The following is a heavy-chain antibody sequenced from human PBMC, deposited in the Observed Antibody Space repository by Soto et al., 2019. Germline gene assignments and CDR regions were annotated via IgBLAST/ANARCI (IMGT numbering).Heavy chain of an antibody. J-gene: IGHJ2*01. CDR2: VSHSGIA. D-gene: IGHD2-15*01. CDR1: GASFGGYY. CDR3: ARYGGTSIWYFDI. Sequence: QVQLQQWGAGLLKPSETLSLTCTVYGASFGGYYWTWLRQSPGKGLEWIGEVSHSGIAKYNPSLGSRVTISLDTSNNQFSLDLTSVTAADTAVYYCARYGGTSIWYFDIWGRGTLVSVSS. V-gene: IGHV4-34*01.